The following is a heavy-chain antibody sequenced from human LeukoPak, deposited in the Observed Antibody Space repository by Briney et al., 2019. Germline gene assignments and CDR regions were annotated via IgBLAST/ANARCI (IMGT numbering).Heavy chain of an antibody. J-gene: IGHJ4*02. Sequence: GGSLRLSCAASGFTFSSYEMNWVRQAPGKGLEWVSHISSSGGTKYYADSVKGRFTISRDNSKNTLYLQMNSLRAEDTAMYSCATLLLGVGGDYWGQGTLVTVSS. CDR2: ISSSGGTK. CDR1: GFTFSSYE. V-gene: IGHV3-48*03. CDR3: ATLLLGVGGDY. D-gene: IGHD2-15*01.